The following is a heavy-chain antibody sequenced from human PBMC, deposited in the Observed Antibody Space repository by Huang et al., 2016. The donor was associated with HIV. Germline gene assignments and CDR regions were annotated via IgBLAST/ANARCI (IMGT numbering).Heavy chain of an antibody. Sequence: QVQLVQSGAEVQKPGASVRVSCKASGDTFITSDISWVRQAPGQGLEWMGWMNPNTGDTDYAPKFQGRVTITSDTSITTAYMELSSLRSEDTAIYYCARAIKVGGTWDHYSYMDVWGKGTTVTVSS. CDR2: MNPNTGDT. J-gene: IGHJ6*03. V-gene: IGHV1-8*03. D-gene: IGHD1-26*01. CDR3: ARAIKVGGTWDHYSYMDV. CDR1: GDTFITSD.